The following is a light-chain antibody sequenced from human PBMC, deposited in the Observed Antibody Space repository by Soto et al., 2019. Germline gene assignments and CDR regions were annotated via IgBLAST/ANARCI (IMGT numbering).Light chain of an antibody. CDR3: QKYDSPPLT. V-gene: IGKV1-33*01. J-gene: IGKJ3*01. Sequence: DIQMTQSPSSLSASVGDRVTISCQASQDISNYLNWYQHKEGKAPKLLIYDASNLETGVPSRFSESGSGTDFTLTISSLQPEDIATYFCQKYDSPPLTLGSGTKVDIK. CDR1: QDISNY. CDR2: DAS.